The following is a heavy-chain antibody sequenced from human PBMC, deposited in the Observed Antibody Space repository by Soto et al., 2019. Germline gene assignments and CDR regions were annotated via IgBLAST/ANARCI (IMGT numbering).Heavy chain of an antibody. CDR1: GFTFSNYW. V-gene: IGHV3-74*01. J-gene: IGHJ6*03. D-gene: IGHD2-15*01. Sequence: EVQLVESGEGLVQPGGSLRLSCAASGFTFSNYWMYWVRQAPGKGLVWVSRINSDGSVSSYADSVKGRLTISRDNVKNTLYLQMNSLRAEDTAVYYCARGDCVGGPCYSLAGSFYYYMDVWGKGTTVTVS. CDR2: INSDGSVS. CDR3: ARGDCVGGPCYSLAGSFYYYMDV.